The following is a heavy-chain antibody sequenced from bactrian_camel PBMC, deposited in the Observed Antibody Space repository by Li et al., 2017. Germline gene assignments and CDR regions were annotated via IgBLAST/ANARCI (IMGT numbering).Heavy chain of an antibody. Sequence: QVQLVESGGGSVQAGGELRLSCTISGDTFDDYDVGWYRQAPGNECELVPFRHSNGSTYYADSVKGRFTISQDNAKTTMYLQMNDLKPEDTAVYYCAADTPLLMGYLRSQCLNYAMDYWGEGTQVTVS. CDR2: RHSNGST. CDR1: GDTFDDYD. D-gene: IGHD3*01. V-gene: IGHV3S63*01. J-gene: IGHJ7*01.